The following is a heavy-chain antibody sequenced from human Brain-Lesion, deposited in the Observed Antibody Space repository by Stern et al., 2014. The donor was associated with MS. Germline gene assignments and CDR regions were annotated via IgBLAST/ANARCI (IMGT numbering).Heavy chain of an antibody. D-gene: IGHD2-15*01. CDR1: GGSVSSTSYA. V-gene: IGHV4-39*01. CDR3: AGEEDIRYCSGGSCTGNWFDP. CDR2: LYYSGNH. J-gene: IGHJ5*02. Sequence: VQLLESGPGLVKPSETLSLTCTVAGGSVSSTSYAWAWIRQPPGKGLEWIGTLYYSGNHYHCPPLKGRLTISLAPSKNQFPLRLSFVTAADTAVYYCAGEEDIRYCSGGSCTGNWFDPWGQGTLVTVSS.